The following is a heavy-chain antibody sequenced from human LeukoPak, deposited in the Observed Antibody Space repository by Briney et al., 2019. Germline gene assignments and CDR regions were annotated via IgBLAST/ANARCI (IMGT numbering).Heavy chain of an antibody. CDR2: ISVSGGSA. J-gene: IGHJ4*02. Sequence: GGSLRLSCAASGFTFSSHAMNWVRQPPGKGLEWVSVISVSGGSANYGDSVKGRFTVSRDNSKSTLYLQVNSLRAEDTAIYYCAKAKDYYGSGSYPDYWGQGTLVTASS. V-gene: IGHV3-23*01. CDR3: AKAKDYYGSGSYPDY. CDR1: GFTFSSHA. D-gene: IGHD3-10*01.